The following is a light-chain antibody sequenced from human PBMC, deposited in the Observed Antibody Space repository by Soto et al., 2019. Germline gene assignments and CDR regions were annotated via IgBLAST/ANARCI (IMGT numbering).Light chain of an antibody. J-gene: IGKJ3*01. Sequence: DIQLTQSPSFLSASVGDRVTITCRASQGISSYLAWYQQKPGKAPKLLIYAASTLQSGVPSRFSGSGSGTEFTLPISSLQPEDFETYYCQQLNSYPLFGPGNKVDIK. V-gene: IGKV1-9*01. CDR2: AAS. CDR1: QGISSY. CDR3: QQLNSYPL.